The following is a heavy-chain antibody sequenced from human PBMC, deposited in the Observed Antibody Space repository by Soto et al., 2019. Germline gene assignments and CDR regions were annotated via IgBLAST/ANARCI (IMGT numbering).Heavy chain of an antibody. V-gene: IGHV3-30*18. CDR3: AKDYYDSSGYPVPGY. Sequence: GGSLRLSCAASGFTFSSYGMHWVRQAPGKGLEWVAVISYDGSNKYYADSVKGRFTISRDNSKNTLYLQMNSLRAEDTAVYYCAKDYYDSSGYPVPGYWGQGTLVTVSS. D-gene: IGHD3-22*01. CDR2: ISYDGSNK. CDR1: GFTFSSYG. J-gene: IGHJ4*02.